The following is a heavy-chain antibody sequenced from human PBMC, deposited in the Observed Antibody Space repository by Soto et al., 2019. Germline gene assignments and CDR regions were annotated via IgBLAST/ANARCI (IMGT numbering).Heavy chain of an antibody. J-gene: IGHJ4*02. Sequence: SETLSLTCTVSGGSISSYYWSWIRQPPGKGLEWIGYIYYSGSTNYNPSLKSRVTISVDTSKNQFSLKLSSVTAADTAVYYCARDKDYGSGTFDYWGQGTLVTVS. CDR2: IYYSGST. D-gene: IGHD3-10*01. V-gene: IGHV4-59*01. CDR3: ARDKDYGSGTFDY. CDR1: GGSISSYY.